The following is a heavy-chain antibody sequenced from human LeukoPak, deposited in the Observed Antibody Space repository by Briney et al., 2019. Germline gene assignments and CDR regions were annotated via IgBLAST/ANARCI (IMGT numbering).Heavy chain of an antibody. CDR1: GGSISSGSYY. D-gene: IGHD3-3*01. J-gene: IGHJ4*02. CDR2: IYPTGTT. Sequence: SETLSLTCTVSGGSISSGSYYWSWIRQPAGKGLEWIGRIYPTGTTNSNPSLKSRVTISVDTSKNQFSLKLNSVTAADTAVYYCARALNYDFWSSPGHFYFDYWGQGTVVTVSS. V-gene: IGHV4-61*02. CDR3: ARALNYDFWSSPGHFYFDY.